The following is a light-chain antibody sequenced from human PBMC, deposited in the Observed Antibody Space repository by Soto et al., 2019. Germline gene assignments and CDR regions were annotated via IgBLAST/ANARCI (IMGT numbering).Light chain of an antibody. CDR2: EVS. CDR1: SSDVGGYNY. V-gene: IGLV2-14*01. CDR3: HSSADSILVA. Sequence: QSALTQPASVSGSPGQSITISCTGTSSDVGGYNYVSWYQQHPGKAPKLMIYEVSNRPSGVSHRFSGSKSGNTASLTISELQHEDEDYYYCHSSADSILVAFGGGTKVTVL. J-gene: IGLJ2*01.